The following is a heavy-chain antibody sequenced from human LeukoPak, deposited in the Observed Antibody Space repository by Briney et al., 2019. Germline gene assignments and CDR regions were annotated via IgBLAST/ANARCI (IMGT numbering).Heavy chain of an antibody. CDR3: ARSNQADDY. Sequence: GGSLRLSCAASGFTFNNYWMHWVRHVPGKGLLWVSRINPSGSSTTSADPVKGRFTISRDNAKNTLYLQMDSLRVDDTGVYYCARSNQADDYWGQGTLVTVSS. V-gene: IGHV3-74*01. D-gene: IGHD4-11*01. J-gene: IGHJ4*02. CDR2: INPSGSST. CDR1: GFTFNNYW.